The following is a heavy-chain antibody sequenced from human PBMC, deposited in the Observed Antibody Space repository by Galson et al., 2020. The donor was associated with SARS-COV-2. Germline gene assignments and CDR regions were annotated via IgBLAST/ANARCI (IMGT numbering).Heavy chain of an antibody. CDR1: GASMISTNFY. J-gene: IGHJ4*02. CDR2: VFYTGTT. V-gene: IGHV4-39*01. Sequence: SETLSLTCVVSGASMISTNFYWAWIRQPPGRDLEWIANVFYTGTTYYNPSLKSRVTISVDTSRSHFSLRLTSVTAADTAVYYCVRAAFYYEPSFYFDSWGQGTLVTVSS. D-gene: IGHD3-22*01. CDR3: VRAAFYYEPSFYFDS.